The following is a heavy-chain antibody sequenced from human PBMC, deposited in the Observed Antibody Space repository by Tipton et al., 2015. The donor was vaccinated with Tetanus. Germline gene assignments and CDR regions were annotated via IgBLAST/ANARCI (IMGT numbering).Heavy chain of an antibody. CDR1: GDSITSTKYS. D-gene: IGHD5-18*01. CDR3: ARAAIQLFDQ. CDR2: VYHTGST. J-gene: IGHJ4*02. V-gene: IGHV4-30-2*01. Sequence: TLSLTCTVSGDSITSTKYSWNWIRQPPGKGLEWIGYVYHTGSTYYKPSLKSRVTMSVDTARNQISLKLTSVSAADTAVYYCARAAIQLFDQWGQGIPVIVSS.